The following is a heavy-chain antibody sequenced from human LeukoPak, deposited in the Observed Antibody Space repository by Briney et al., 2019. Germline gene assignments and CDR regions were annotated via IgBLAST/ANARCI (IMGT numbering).Heavy chain of an antibody. CDR2: IYYSGST. Sequence: SETLSLTCTVSGGSISSGGYYWSWIRQHPGKGLEWIGYIYYSGSTYYNPSLKSRVTISVDTSKNQFSLKLSSVTAADTAVYYCARATVRRINYWGQGTLVTVSS. J-gene: IGHJ4*02. D-gene: IGHD3-16*01. CDR1: GGSISSGGYY. V-gene: IGHV4-31*03. CDR3: ARATVRRINY.